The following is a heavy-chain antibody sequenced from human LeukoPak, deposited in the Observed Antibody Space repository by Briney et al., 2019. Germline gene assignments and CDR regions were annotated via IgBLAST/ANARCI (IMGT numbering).Heavy chain of an antibody. V-gene: IGHV3-64*01. CDR1: GFTFSSYA. D-gene: IGHD5-24*01. Sequence: GGSLRLSCAASGFTFSSYAMHWVRQAPGKGLEYVSAISSNGGSTYYANSVKGRFTISRDNSKNTLYLQMGSLRAEDMAVYYCARSSRDMATTPFDYWGQGTLVTVSS. J-gene: IGHJ4*02. CDR3: ARSSRDMATTPFDY. CDR2: ISSNGGST.